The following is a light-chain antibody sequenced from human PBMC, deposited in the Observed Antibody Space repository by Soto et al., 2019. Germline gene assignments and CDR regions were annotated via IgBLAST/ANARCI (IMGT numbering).Light chain of an antibody. CDR1: KSDIGVYDF. V-gene: IGLV2-8*01. Sequence: QSGLTQHPSAPGSPRQSVTISCTGTKSDIGVYDFVSWYQHHPGKAPRLIIYEVVQWPSGVPDRFSGYKSGNTASLPVSGLQAADEADYFCKSYAGSNTYVFGSGTKVTVL. CDR3: KSYAGSNTYV. J-gene: IGLJ1*01. CDR2: EVV.